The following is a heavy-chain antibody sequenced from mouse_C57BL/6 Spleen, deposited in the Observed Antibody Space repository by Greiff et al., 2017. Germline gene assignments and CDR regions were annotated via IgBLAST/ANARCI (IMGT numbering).Heavy chain of an antibody. V-gene: IGHV1-39*01. CDR3: ARWGDYYAMDD. CDR2: INPNYGTT. Sequence: EVQLQQSGPELVKPGASVKISCTASGYSFTDSNMNWVQQSPGKSLEWIGVINPNYGTTSYNQKFKGKATFTVDQSSSTAYLQLTSLTSEDSAVFYCARWGDYYAMDDWGQGTSVTVSS. CDR1: GYSFTDSN. J-gene: IGHJ4*01.